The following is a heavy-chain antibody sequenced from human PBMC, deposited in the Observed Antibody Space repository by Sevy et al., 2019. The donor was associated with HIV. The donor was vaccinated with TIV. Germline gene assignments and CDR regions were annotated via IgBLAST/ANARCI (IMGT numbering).Heavy chain of an antibody. J-gene: IGHJ4*02. Sequence: GGSLRLSCAASGFTFGTYAMFWVRQAPGKGLEWVTLTSYDGSSKYYAVSVKGRFTISRDNSKKTLYLQMNSLRAEDTAVYYCARDAGGGNSFDYWGQGTLVTVSS. V-gene: IGHV3-30-3*01. D-gene: IGHD2-15*01. CDR1: GFTFGTYA. CDR3: ARDAGGGNSFDY. CDR2: TSYDGSSK.